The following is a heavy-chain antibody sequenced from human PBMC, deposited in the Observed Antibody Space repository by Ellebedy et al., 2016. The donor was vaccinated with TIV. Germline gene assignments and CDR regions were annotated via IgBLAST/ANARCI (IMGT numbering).Heavy chain of an antibody. CDR3: VKMTGLTGYWRNDAFDI. J-gene: IGHJ3*02. D-gene: IGHD3-9*01. CDR1: GFTFSSYN. CDR2: MSSMSTYI. Sequence: GESLKISCAASGFTFSSYNMNWVRQAPGKGLEWVSSMSSMSTYIYYANSVKGRFTISRDNAKNSLYLQMNSLRAEDTAVYHCVKMTGLTGYWRNDAFDIWGQGTMVIVSS. V-gene: IGHV3-21*04.